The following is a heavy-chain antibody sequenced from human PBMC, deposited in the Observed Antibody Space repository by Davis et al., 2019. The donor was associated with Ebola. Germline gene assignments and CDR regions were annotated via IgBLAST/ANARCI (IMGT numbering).Heavy chain of an antibody. V-gene: IGHV3-73*01. Sequence: PGGSLRLSCAASGFTFSGSAMHWVRQASGKGLEWVGRIRSKANSYATAYAASVKGRFTISRDDSKNTAYLQMNSLKTEDTAVYYCTISYSYYYYGMDVWGQGTTVTVSS. CDR2: IRSKANSYAT. CDR3: TISYSYYYYGMDV. CDR1: GFTFSGSA. D-gene: IGHD2-21*01. J-gene: IGHJ6*02.